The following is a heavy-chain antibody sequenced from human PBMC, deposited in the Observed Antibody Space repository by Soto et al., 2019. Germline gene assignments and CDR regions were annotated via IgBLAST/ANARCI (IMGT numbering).Heavy chain of an antibody. CDR3: ATDELYHWGEGNFDY. V-gene: IGHV3-48*02. J-gene: IGHJ4*02. CDR2: ISSSSSTI. Sequence: EVQLVESGGGLVQPGGSLRLSCAASGFTFSSYSMNWVRQAPGKGLEWVSYISSSSSTIYYADSVKGRFTIFRDNAKNSLYLQMNSLRDEDTAVYYCATDELYHWGEGNFDYWGQRTLVTVSS. D-gene: IGHD2-8*01. CDR1: GFTFSSYS.